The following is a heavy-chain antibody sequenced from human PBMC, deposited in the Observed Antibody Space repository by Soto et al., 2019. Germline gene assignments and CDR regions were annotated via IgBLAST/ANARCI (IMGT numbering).Heavy chain of an antibody. CDR2: ISGSGGST. CDR3: AKVGFLEWLVYYYYMDV. V-gene: IGHV3-23*01. CDR1: GFTFSSYA. D-gene: IGHD3-3*01. J-gene: IGHJ6*03. Sequence: GGSLRLSCAASGFTFSSYAMSWVRQAPGKGLEWVSAISGSGGSTYYADSVKGRFTISRDNSKNTLYLQMNSLRAEDTAVYYCAKVGFLEWLVYYYYMDVWGKGTTVTVSS.